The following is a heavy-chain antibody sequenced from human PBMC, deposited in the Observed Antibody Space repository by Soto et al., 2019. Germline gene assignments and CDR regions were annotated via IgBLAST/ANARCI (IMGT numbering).Heavy chain of an antibody. D-gene: IGHD1-1*01. CDR3: ARRVGSAERWSYFDY. Sequence: QLLLQDSGPGLVQPSETLSLTCSVSDSSIISTSYHWGWIRQSPGRGLQWIGPIHYTGSTNYNPSLASRVTISLDTSKGQFSLNLISVTAADTAVYYCARRVGSAERWSYFDYWGQGTLVTVSS. CDR2: IHYTGST. V-gene: IGHV4-39*01. CDR1: DSSIISTSYH. J-gene: IGHJ4*02.